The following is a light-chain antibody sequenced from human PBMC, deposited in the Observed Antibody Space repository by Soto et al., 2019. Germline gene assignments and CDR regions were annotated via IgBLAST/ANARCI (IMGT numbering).Light chain of an antibody. CDR2: DAS. V-gene: IGKV3-11*01. Sequence: EIVLTQSPATLSLSPGGRATLSCRASQSVSLSLAWYQQKPGQAPRLLIYDASKRASGFPARFSGSGSGTGFTLTISGLEPEDFAVYDCQERTGWPPWTCGQGTKVEIE. J-gene: IGKJ1*01. CDR3: QERTGWPPWT. CDR1: QSVSLS.